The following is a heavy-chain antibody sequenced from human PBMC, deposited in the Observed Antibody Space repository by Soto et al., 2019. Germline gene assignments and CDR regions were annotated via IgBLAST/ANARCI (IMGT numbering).Heavy chain of an antibody. CDR2: IYYSGST. Sequence: SETLSLTCTVSGGSISSYYWSWIRQPPGKGLEWIGYIYYSGSTNYNPSLKGRVTISVDTSKNQFSLKLSSVTAADTAVYYCARDLMYGSSSAGWFDPWRQGTLVTVSS. CDR1: GGSISSYY. CDR3: ARDLMYGSSSAGWFDP. J-gene: IGHJ5*02. V-gene: IGHV4-59*01. D-gene: IGHD6-6*01.